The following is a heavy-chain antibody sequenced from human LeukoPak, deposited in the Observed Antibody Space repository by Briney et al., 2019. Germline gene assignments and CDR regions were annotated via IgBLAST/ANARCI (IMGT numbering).Heavy chain of an antibody. CDR2: ISSSGSTI. CDR1: GFTFSSYK. D-gene: IGHD3-10*01. J-gene: IGHJ4*02. Sequence: GGSLRLSCAASGFTFSSYKMNWVRQAPGKGLEWVSYISSSGSTIYYADSVKGRFTISRDNAKNSLYLQMNSLRAEDTAVYYCARAFFYGSGSYSVSYFDYWGQGTLVTVSS. V-gene: IGHV3-48*03. CDR3: ARAFFYGSGSYSVSYFDY.